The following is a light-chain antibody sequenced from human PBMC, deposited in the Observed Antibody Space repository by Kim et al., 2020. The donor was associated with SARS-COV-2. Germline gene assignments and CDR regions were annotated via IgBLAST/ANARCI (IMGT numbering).Light chain of an antibody. CDR1: QTIDNY. J-gene: IGKJ2*01. V-gene: IGKV1-5*03. CDR3: QQYFRFPYT. Sequence: DIQMTQSPYSLSASVGDRVTITCRASQTIDNYLAWYQQKPGTPPKLLIYLASTLESGVPSRFTGGGSGTEFTLSISSLQPDDFAIYYCQQYFRFPYTFGQGTKLEI. CDR2: LAS.